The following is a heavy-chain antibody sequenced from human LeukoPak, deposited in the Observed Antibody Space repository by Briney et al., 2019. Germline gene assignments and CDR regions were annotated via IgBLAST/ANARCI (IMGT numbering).Heavy chain of an antibody. D-gene: IGHD3-3*01. CDR1: GFTFSSYS. Sequence: GGSLRLSCAASGFTFSSYSMNWVRQAPGKGLEWVSSISSSSSYIYYADSVKGRFTISRDNAKNSLYLQMNSLRAEDTAVYYCAKDPRRNTIFGVVNGDYWGQGTLVTVSS. V-gene: IGHV3-21*04. J-gene: IGHJ4*02. CDR2: ISSSSSYI. CDR3: AKDPRRNTIFGVVNGDY.